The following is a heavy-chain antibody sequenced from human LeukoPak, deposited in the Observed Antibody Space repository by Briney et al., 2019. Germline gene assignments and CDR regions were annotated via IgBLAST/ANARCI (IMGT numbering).Heavy chain of an antibody. Sequence: SETLSLTCTVSGGSISSSSYYWGWIRQPPGKGLEWIGSIYYSGSTYYNPSLKSRVTISVDTSKNQFSLKLSSVTAADTAVYYCARQVHDYVWGSYRFGSPKTEDALDIWGQGTMVTVSS. CDR2: IYYSGST. CDR1: GGSISSSSYY. D-gene: IGHD3-16*02. CDR3: ARQVHDYVWGSYRFGSPKTEDALDI. V-gene: IGHV4-39*01. J-gene: IGHJ3*02.